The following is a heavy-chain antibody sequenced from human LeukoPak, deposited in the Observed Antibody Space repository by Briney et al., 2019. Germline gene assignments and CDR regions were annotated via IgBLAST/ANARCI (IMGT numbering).Heavy chain of an antibody. Sequence: GGSLRLSCAASGFTFSSYAMSWVRQAPGKGLEWVSAISGSGGSTYYADSVKGRFTISRDNSKNTLYLRMNSLRAEDTAVYYRARRSHSGSYYWDYWGQGTLVTVSS. J-gene: IGHJ4*02. CDR1: GFTFSSYA. CDR3: ARRSHSGSYYWDY. D-gene: IGHD1-26*01. V-gene: IGHV3-23*01. CDR2: ISGSGGST.